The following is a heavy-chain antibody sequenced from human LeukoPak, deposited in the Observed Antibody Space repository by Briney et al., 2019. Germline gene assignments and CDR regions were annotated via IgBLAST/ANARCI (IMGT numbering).Heavy chain of an antibody. J-gene: IGHJ4*02. Sequence: GGSLRLSCAASGFTFSRYGMHWVRQAPGKGLEWVAFIRYDGSNKYYADSVKGRFTISRDNSKNTLYLQMNSLRAEDTAVYYCAILGGYSYGGRYFDYWGQGTLVTVSS. CDR3: AILGGYSYGGRYFDY. CDR1: GFTFSRYG. V-gene: IGHV3-30*02. CDR2: IRYDGSNK. D-gene: IGHD5-18*01.